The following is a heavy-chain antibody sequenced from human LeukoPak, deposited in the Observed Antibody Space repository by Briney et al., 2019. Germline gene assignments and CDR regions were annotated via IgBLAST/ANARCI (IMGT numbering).Heavy chain of an antibody. CDR2: MNPNSGTT. CDR3: ARGVVVVPAAIDAFDI. J-gene: IGHJ3*02. Sequence: ASVKVSCKASGYTFTSYDINWVRQATGQGLEWMGLMNPNSGTTGYAQKFQGRVTITRNTSISTAYMELSRLRSEDTAVYYCARGVVVVPAAIDAFDIWGQGTLVTVSS. V-gene: IGHV1-8*03. CDR1: GYTFTSYD. D-gene: IGHD2-2*01.